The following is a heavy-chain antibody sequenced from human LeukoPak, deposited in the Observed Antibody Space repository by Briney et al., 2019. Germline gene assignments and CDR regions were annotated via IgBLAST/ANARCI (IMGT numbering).Heavy chain of an antibody. V-gene: IGHV4-59*12. J-gene: IGHJ4*02. Sequence: SETLSLTCTVSGGSISSYYWSWIRQPPGKGLEWIGYIYYSGSTNYNPSLKSRVTISVDTSKNQFSLKLSSVTAADTAVYYCARDYYDSSGYYYALDYWGQGTLVTVSS. D-gene: IGHD3-22*01. CDR1: GGSISSYY. CDR3: ARDYYDSSGYYYALDY. CDR2: IYYSGST.